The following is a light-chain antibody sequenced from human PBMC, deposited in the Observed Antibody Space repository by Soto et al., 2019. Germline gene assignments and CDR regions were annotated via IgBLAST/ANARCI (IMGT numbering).Light chain of an antibody. CDR3: QQRTNWLT. CDR2: DAS. V-gene: IGKV3-11*01. Sequence: EIVLTQSPATLSLSPGERATLSCRASQSVNIYLAWYQQKPGQAPRLLIYDASNRATGIPARLSGSGSGTDFTLTISSIEPEDFAVYYCQQRTNWLTFGGGTKVDIK. CDR1: QSVNIY. J-gene: IGKJ4*01.